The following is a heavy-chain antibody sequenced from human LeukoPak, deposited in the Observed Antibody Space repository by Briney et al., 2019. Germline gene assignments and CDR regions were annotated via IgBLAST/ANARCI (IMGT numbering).Heavy chain of an antibody. Sequence: PSETLSLTCAVSGYSISSGYYWGWIRQPPGKGLEWIGSIYHSGSTYYNPSLKSGVTISVDTSKNQFSLKLSSVTAADTAVYYCARAAAGTRSEEGYYYYYMDVWGKGTTVTVSS. D-gene: IGHD6-13*01. J-gene: IGHJ6*03. CDR3: ARAAAGTRSEEGYYYYYMDV. CDR1: GYSISSGYY. CDR2: IYHSGST. V-gene: IGHV4-38-2*01.